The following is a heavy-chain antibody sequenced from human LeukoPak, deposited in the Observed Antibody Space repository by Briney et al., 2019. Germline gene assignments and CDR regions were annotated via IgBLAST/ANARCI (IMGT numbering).Heavy chain of an antibody. CDR2: ISSSGSTI. V-gene: IGHV3-11*01. CDR1: GFTFSDFY. J-gene: IGHJ4*02. Sequence: GVTLSLSGAACGFTFSDFYLRWTTRAPGKGWEGVLYISSSGSTIYYADTVKGRFTISRDNAKNSLYLQMNSLRAEDTAVYYCARDPPYDYGDYSPDYWGQGTLVTVSS. CDR3: ARDPPYDYGDYSPDY. D-gene: IGHD4-17*01.